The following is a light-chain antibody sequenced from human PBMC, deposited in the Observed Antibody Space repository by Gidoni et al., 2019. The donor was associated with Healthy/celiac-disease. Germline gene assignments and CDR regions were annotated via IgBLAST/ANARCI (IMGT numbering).Light chain of an antibody. CDR1: SSDVGGYNY. V-gene: IGLV2-11*01. CDR2: DVS. CDR3: CSYAGSYPVV. J-gene: IGLJ2*01. Sequence: QSALTQPRSVSGSPGHSVTISCTGTSSDVGGYNYVSWYQQHPGKAPKLMIYDVSKRPSGIPDRFSGSKSGNTAALTISGLQAEYEADYYCCSYAGSYPVVFGGGTKLTVL.